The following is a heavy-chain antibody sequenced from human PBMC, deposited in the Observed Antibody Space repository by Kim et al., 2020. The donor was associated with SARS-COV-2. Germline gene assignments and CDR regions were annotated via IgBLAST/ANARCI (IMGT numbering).Heavy chain of an antibody. CDR3: ARGFYQGPFDY. CDR2: INWNGGST. CDR1: GFNFDNYG. Sequence: GGSLRLSCAAASGFNFDNYGMSWVRQAPGKGLEWVSGINWNGGSTTYADSVKGRFTISRDNAKNSLYLQMNSLRAEDTALYHCARGFYQGPFDYWGQRILVTVSS. J-gene: IGHJ4*02. V-gene: IGHV3-20*01. D-gene: IGHD2-2*01.